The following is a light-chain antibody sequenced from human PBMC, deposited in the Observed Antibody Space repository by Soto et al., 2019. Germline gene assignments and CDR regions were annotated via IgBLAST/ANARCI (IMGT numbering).Light chain of an antibody. Sequence: DIQMTQSPGALSAFVGDGCTSTFRASQSISSWLAWYQQKPGKAPKLLIYDASSLESGVPSRFSGSGSGTEFTLTISSLQPDDFATYYCQQYNSYWTFGQGTKVDIK. V-gene: IGKV1-5*01. CDR3: QQYNSYWT. J-gene: IGKJ1*01. CDR2: DAS. CDR1: QSISSW.